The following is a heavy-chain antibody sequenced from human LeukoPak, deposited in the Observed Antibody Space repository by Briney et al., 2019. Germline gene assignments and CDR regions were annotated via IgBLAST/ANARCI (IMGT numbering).Heavy chain of an antibody. Sequence: GGSLRLSCAASGFTFNTYAMSWVRQAPGKGLEWVTAISGSGGSIYYADSVKGRFTISRDNAKNSLYLQMNSLRAEDTAVYYCASRSGRRYCSSTSCYVDYWGQGTLVTVSS. CDR2: ISGSGGSI. J-gene: IGHJ4*02. CDR1: GFTFNTYA. V-gene: IGHV3-23*01. D-gene: IGHD2-2*01. CDR3: ASRSGRRYCSSTSCYVDY.